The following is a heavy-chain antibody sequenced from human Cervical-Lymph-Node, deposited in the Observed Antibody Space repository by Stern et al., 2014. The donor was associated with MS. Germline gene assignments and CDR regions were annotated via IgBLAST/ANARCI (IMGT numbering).Heavy chain of an antibody. J-gene: IGHJ4*02. CDR1: GYTFTSYG. Sequence: VQLVQSGAEVKKPGASVKVSCKASGYTFTSYGISWVRQAPGQGLEWMGWISAYNGNTNYAQKLQGRVTMTKDTSTSTAYMELRSLRSDDKAVYYCARDAFNIWGSYRPIDYWGQGTLVTVSS. CDR3: ARDAFNIWGSYRPIDY. CDR2: ISAYNGNT. V-gene: IGHV1-18*01. D-gene: IGHD3-16*02.